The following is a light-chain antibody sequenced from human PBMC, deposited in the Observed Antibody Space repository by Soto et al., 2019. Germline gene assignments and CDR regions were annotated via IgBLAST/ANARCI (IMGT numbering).Light chain of an antibody. V-gene: IGKV4-1*01. J-gene: IGKJ2*01. CDR3: HQYYGSPYS. CDR2: DAS. Sequence: DIAMTQSPDSLVVSLGERATINCKFGRTVLSTADNQNFLAWYQQRPGQPPKLLIYDASTRASGVPDRFIGSGSATDFTLTVAGLQPEDVALYYCHQYYGSPYSFGQGTRLDI. CDR1: RTVLSTADNQNF.